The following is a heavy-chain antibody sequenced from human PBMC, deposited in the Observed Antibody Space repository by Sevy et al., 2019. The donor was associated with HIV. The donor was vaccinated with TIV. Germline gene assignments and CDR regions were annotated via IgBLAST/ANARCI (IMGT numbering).Heavy chain of an antibody. V-gene: IGHV6-1*01. Sequence: SQTLSLTCAISGDSVSRDNATWNWIRQSPSRGLEWLGRTYYRSQWFKAYAVSVKSRIIISPNMSKNQFSLHLISATPEDTAIYYCARCRGYLGSDFGCDYWGQGTLVTVSS. CDR1: GDSVSRDNAT. CDR2: TYYRSQWFK. D-gene: IGHD5-12*01. J-gene: IGHJ4*02. CDR3: ARCRGYLGSDFGCDY.